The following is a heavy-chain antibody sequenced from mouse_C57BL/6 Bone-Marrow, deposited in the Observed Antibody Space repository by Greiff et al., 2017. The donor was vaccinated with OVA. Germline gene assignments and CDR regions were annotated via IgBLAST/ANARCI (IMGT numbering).Heavy chain of an antibody. V-gene: IGHV1-53*01. Sequence: VQLQQPGTELVKPGASVKLSCKASGYTFTSYWMHWVKQRPGQGLEWIGNINPSNGGTKYNEKFKSKATLTVDKSSSTAYMQLSSLTSEDSAVYYCARGRWLLSWFAYWGQGTLVTVSA. CDR3: ARGRWLLSWFAY. J-gene: IGHJ3*01. D-gene: IGHD2-3*01. CDR1: GYTFTSYW. CDR2: INPSNGGT.